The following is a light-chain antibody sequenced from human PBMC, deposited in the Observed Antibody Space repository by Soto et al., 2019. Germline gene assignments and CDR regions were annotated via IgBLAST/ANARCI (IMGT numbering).Light chain of an antibody. Sequence: SYELTQPLSVSVALGQTATITCGEDSVGTKNVHWYQQKPGQAPVLVLYRDENRPSGIPERFSGSNSGDTATLTISRAQAEDEADYYCQLWDNYTGVFGSGTKVTVL. J-gene: IGLJ1*01. CDR1: SVGTKN. CDR3: QLWDNYTGV. CDR2: RDE. V-gene: IGLV3-9*01.